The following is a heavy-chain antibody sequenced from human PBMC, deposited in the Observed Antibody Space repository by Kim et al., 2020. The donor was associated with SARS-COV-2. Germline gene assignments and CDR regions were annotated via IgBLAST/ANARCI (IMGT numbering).Heavy chain of an antibody. CDR1: GYSFSNYW. CDR2: IYPGASHI. J-gene: IGHJ5*02. V-gene: IGHV5-51*01. Sequence: GESLKISCKGSGYSFSNYWIGWVRLMPGKGLEWMGVIYPGASHIRYSPSFQGQVTISADKSISTAYLQWSSLKASDSAMYYCAGGVEYNRDWAQTTNWFDPWGQGTLVTVSS. D-gene: IGHD1-20*01. CDR3: AGGVEYNRDWAQTTNWFDP.